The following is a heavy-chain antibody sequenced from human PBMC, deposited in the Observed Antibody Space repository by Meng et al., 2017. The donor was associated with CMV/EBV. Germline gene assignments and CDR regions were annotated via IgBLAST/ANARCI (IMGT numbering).Heavy chain of an antibody. J-gene: IGHJ6*02. D-gene: IGHD2-2*01. Sequence: GESLKISCAASGFTFSSYEMNWVRQAPGKGLEWVSYISSSGSTIYYADSVKGRFTISRDNAKNSLYLQMNSLRAEDTAVYYRARDPSIVVVPAAKYYYGMDVWGQGTTVTVSS. V-gene: IGHV3-48*03. CDR3: ARDPSIVVVPAAKYYYGMDV. CDR2: ISSSGSTI. CDR1: GFTFSSYE.